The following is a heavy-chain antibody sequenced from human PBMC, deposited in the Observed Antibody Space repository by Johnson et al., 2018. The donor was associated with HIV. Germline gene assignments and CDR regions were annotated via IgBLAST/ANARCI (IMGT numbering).Heavy chain of an antibody. CDR1: GFTFSSSW. J-gene: IGHJ3*02. Sequence: VQLVESGGGLVQPGGSLRLSCAASGFTFSSSWMNWVRQAPGKGLEWVANIKQDGSQKSYVDSVKGRFTISRDNSKNTLYLQMNSLRAEDTAVYYCANFYTDNTLGLFGAFDIWGQGTMVTVSS. CDR2: IKQDGSQK. D-gene: IGHD1-1*01. V-gene: IGHV3-7*02. CDR3: ANFYTDNTLGLFGAFDI.